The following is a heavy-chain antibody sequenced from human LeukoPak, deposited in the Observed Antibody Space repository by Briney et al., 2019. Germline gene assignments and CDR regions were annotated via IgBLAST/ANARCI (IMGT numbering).Heavy chain of an antibody. CDR2: IASDGSST. V-gene: IGHV3-74*01. Sequence: GGSLRLSCAASGFTFSSYWMNWVRQAPGKGLVWVSRIASDGSSTTYADSVKGRFSISRDNAKNTLYLQMNSLRAEDTAVYYCARDRYDYVWGSYRYTDYWGQGTLVTVSS. CDR1: GFTFSSYW. CDR3: ARDRYDYVWGSYRYTDY. J-gene: IGHJ4*02. D-gene: IGHD3-16*02.